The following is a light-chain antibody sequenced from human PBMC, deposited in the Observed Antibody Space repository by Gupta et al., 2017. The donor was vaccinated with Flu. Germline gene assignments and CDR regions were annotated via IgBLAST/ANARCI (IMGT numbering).Light chain of an antibody. Sequence: QPPSASGTPGQRVTISCSGSSSNIGSNYVYWYQPLPGTAPKLLIYRNNQRPSGVPDRFSGSKSGTSASLAISGLRSEDEADYYCAAWDDSLTYVFGTGTKVTVL. J-gene: IGLJ1*01. CDR1: SSNIGSNY. V-gene: IGLV1-47*01. CDR2: RNN. CDR3: AAWDDSLTYV.